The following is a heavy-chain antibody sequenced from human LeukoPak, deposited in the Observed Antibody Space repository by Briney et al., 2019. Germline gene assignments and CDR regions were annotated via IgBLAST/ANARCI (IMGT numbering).Heavy chain of an antibody. J-gene: IGHJ4*02. CDR1: GGSISSSSYY. CDR2: IYYSGST. Sequence: SETLSLTCTVSGGSISSSSYYWGWIRQPPGKGLEWIGSIYYSGSTYYNPSLKSRVTISVDTSKNQFSLKLSSVTAADTAVYYCARRYYCDSSGYYHDYWGQGTLVTVSS. CDR3: ARRYYCDSSGYYHDY. D-gene: IGHD3-22*01. V-gene: IGHV4-39*01.